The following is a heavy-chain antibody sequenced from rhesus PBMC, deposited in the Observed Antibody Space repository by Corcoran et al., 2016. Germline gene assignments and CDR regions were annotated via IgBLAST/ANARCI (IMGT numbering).Heavy chain of an antibody. Sequence: EVQLVESGGGVVQPGGSLRLSCAASGFTFDDYAMHWVRQAQGKGLEWVSGISWSGGSTYYADSFKGQFTISRDNAKNSLYLQMGSLRAEDTALYYCARAKHYYASGYYTGYFDYWGQGVLVTVSS. V-gene: IGHV3-201*01. CDR3: ARAKHYYASGYYTGYFDY. CDR2: ISWSGGST. J-gene: IGHJ4*01. CDR1: GFTFDDYA. D-gene: IGHD3-28*01.